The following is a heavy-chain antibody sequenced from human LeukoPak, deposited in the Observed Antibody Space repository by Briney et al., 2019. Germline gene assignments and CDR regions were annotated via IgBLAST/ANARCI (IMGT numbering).Heavy chain of an antibody. CDR1: GYTFTSYF. D-gene: IGHD6-19*01. V-gene: IGHV1-46*01. J-gene: IGHJ4*02. Sequence: ASVKVSCKASGYTFTSYFMHWVRQAPGQGLEWMGVINPNGGSANYAQRFQGRVTMTRDTSTSTLYMELSSLRSEDTAMYFCTRKDSVAASYDHWGQGTLVTVSS. CDR3: TRKDSVAASYDH. CDR2: INPNGGSA.